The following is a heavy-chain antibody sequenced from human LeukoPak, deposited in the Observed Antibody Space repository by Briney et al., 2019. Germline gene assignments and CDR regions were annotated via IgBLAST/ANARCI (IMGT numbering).Heavy chain of an antibody. J-gene: IGHJ4*02. CDR3: ARGDGWFRFDY. D-gene: IGHD5-24*01. Sequence: SQTLSLTCGISGDSVFNNSAAWNWIRQSPSRGLEWLGRTYFRSTWDSDSAEYVQSRITVRPDTSKNQFSLQLKSMTPDDTAVYFCARGDGWFRFDYWGQGTLVTVSS. CDR2: TYFRSTWDS. V-gene: IGHV6-1*01. CDR1: GDSVFNNSAA.